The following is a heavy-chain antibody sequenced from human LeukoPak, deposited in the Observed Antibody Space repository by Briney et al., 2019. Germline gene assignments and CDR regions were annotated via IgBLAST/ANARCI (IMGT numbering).Heavy chain of an antibody. D-gene: IGHD3-22*01. J-gene: IGHJ6*02. Sequence: SETLSLTCTVSGGSISSYDWSWIRQPPGKGLDWIGYIYYSGSTNYNPSLKSRVTISVDTSKNHFSLELSAVTAADTAVDYCARLRKYDSSGSGYYYYYGMDVWGQGPTVTVSS. CDR3: ARLRKYDSSGSGYYYYYGMDV. CDR1: GGSISSYD. V-gene: IGHV4-59*08. CDR2: IYYSGST.